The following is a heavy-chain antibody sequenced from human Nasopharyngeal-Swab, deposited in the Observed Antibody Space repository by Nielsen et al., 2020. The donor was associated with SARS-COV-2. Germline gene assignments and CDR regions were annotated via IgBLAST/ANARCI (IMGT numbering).Heavy chain of an antibody. Sequence: SETLSLTCAVYGRSFSGYYWSWIRQPPGKGLEWIGEINHSGSTNYNPSLKSRVTISVDTSKNQFSLKLSSVTAADTAVYYCARLAIAARRGSGDYWGQGTLVTVSS. V-gene: IGHV4-34*01. J-gene: IGHJ4*02. CDR2: INHSGST. D-gene: IGHD6-6*01. CDR1: GRSFSGYY. CDR3: ARLAIAARRGSGDY.